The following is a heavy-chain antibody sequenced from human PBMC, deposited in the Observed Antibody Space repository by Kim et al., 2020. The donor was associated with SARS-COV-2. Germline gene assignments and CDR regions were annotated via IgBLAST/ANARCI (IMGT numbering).Heavy chain of an antibody. V-gene: IGHV1-24*01. J-gene: IGHJ4*02. CDR1: GYTLTELS. CDR3: ATGPWGGGSYFGRDY. D-gene: IGHD1-26*01. CDR2: FDPEDGET. Sequence: ASVKVSCKVSGYTLTELSMHWVRQAPGKGLEWMGGFDPEDGETIYAQKFQGRVTMTEDTSTDTAYMELSSLRSEDTAVYYCATGPWGGGSYFGRDYWGQGTLVTVSS.